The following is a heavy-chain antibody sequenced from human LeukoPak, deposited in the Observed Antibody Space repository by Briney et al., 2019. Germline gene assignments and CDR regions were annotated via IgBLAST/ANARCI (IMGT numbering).Heavy chain of an antibody. J-gene: IGHJ4*02. CDR3: VGPDSQFDC. V-gene: IGHV3-21*01. D-gene: IGHD3-10*01. CDR1: GFTFSDES. Sequence: GGSLRLSCAASGFTFSDESMNWVRQAPGKGLEWVSFISANSLHIFYADSVRGRFTISRDNAKNSLYLQMNNLRVEDTAVYYCVGPDSQFDCWGQGTLVTVSS. CDR2: ISANSLHI.